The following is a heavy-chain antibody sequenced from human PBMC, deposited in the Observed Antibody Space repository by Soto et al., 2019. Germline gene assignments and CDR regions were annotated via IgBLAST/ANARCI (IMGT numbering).Heavy chain of an antibody. CDR3: ARVIGGLYYFDY. CDR2: ISTYNGDT. Sequence: ASVKVSCKASGYTFTRSGISWVRQAPGQGLEWMGWISTYNGDTNYAQTFQGRVTITRDTSASTVYMELSSLRSDDTAVYYCARVIGGLYYFDYWGQGTLVTVSS. D-gene: IGHD3-16*01. V-gene: IGHV1-18*01. J-gene: IGHJ4*02. CDR1: GYTFTRSG.